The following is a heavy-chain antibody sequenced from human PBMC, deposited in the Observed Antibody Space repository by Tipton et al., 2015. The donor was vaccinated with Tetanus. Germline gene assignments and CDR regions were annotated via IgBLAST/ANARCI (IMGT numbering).Heavy chain of an antibody. D-gene: IGHD6-19*01. CDR3: ARSVAGSFDY. J-gene: IGHJ4*02. V-gene: IGHV4-59*01. CDR2: T. Sequence: TNSNPSLKSRVAISVDTSRNQFSLRLTSVTAADTALYYCARSVAGSFDYWGQGKLVTVSS.